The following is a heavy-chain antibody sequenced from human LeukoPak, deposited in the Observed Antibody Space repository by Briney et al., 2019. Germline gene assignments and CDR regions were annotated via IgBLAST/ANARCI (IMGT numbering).Heavy chain of an antibody. Sequence: SETLSLTCTVSGGSISSSSYYWGWIRQPPGKGQEWIGSIYYSGSTYYNPSLKSRVTISVDTSKNQFSLKLSSVTAADTAVYYCARDSRGELLLGGFDYWGQGTRVTVSS. CDR3: ARDSRGELLLGGFDY. V-gene: IGHV4-39*02. D-gene: IGHD1-26*01. J-gene: IGHJ4*02. CDR1: GGSISSSSYY. CDR2: IYYSGST.